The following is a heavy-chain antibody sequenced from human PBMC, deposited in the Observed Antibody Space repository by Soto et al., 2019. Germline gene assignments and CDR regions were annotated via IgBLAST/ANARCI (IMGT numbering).Heavy chain of an antibody. Sequence: QVQLVQSGAEVKKPGASVTVSCRASGDTFTGYYMHWVRQAPGQGLEWMGWINPNSGVTKYAQKCQGWVTMTRDTSIRTVYMERSRLRSDDTAVYYCARESGGATATLDYYYFYMDVWGTGTTVTVSS. D-gene: IGHD5-12*01. V-gene: IGHV1-2*04. CDR3: ARESGGATATLDYYYFYMDV. J-gene: IGHJ6*03. CDR2: INPNSGVT. CDR1: GDTFTGYY.